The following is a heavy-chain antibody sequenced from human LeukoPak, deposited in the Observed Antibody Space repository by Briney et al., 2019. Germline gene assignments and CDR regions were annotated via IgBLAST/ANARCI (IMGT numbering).Heavy chain of an antibody. J-gene: IGHJ4*02. V-gene: IGHV3-30*02. CDR1: GFTFSSYG. Sequence: PGGSLRLSCAASGFTFSSYGMHWVRQAPGKGLEWVAFIRYDGSNKYYADSVKGRFTISRDNSKNTLYLQMNSLRAEDTAVYYCAKDGSLWFGEAPTDYWGQGTLVTVSS. CDR2: IRYDGSNK. CDR3: AKDGSLWFGEAPTDY. D-gene: IGHD3-10*01.